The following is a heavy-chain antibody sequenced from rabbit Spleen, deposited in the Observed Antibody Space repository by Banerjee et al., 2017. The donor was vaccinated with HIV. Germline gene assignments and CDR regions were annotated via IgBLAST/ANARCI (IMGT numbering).Heavy chain of an antibody. CDR2: IYTGSSGST. J-gene: IGHJ4*01. V-gene: IGHV1S45*01. Sequence: QEQLEESGGDLVKPEGSLTLTCKASGIDFSSYYYMYWVRQAPGKGLEWIGYIYTGSSGSTYYASWAKGRFTISKTSSTTVTLQMASLTAADTATYFCARDPYSVYTVGNLWGQGTLVTVS. D-gene: IGHD7-1*01. CDR3: ARDPYSVYTVGNL. CDR1: GIDFSSYYY.